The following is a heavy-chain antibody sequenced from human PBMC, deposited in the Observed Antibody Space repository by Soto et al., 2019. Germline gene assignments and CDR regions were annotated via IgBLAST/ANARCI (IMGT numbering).Heavy chain of an antibody. V-gene: IGHV4-39*07. J-gene: IGHJ5*02. D-gene: IGHD6-6*01. Sequence: SETLSLTCAVSGGSISSSGYYWGWIRQPPGKGLEWIGTIYHSGSTYYNPSLKSRVTISVDTSKNQFSLKLSSVTAADTAVYYCARERPDGARLDPRGQGTLVTVSS. CDR2: IYHSGST. CDR1: GGSISSSGYY. CDR3: ARERPDGARLDP.